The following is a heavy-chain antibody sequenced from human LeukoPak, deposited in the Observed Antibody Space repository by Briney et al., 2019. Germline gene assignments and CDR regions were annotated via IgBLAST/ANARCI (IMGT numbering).Heavy chain of an antibody. CDR1: GYTFTSYG. CDR2: ISTYYGNI. CDR3: ARVYSTNYYGSGDRPFLFDY. D-gene: IGHD3-10*01. Sequence: ASVKVSCKASGYTFTSYGFSWVRQAPGQGLEWMGWISTYYGNINYAQKLQDRVTMTTDTSTSTAYMELTSLRSDDTAVYYCARVYSTNYYGSGDRPFLFDYWGQGTVVTVSS. V-gene: IGHV1-18*01. J-gene: IGHJ4*02.